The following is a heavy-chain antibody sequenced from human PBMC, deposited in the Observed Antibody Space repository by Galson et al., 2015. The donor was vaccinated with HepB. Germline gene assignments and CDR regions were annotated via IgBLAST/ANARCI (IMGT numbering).Heavy chain of an antibody. J-gene: IGHJ6*02. V-gene: IGHV3-23*01. Sequence: SLRLSCAASGFIFSSYAMTWVRRAPGKGLEWVSSMSASGGTYYAHSVKGRFTFSRDTSKGTLYLQMNSLTAEDTALYHCARGGGDYYYYGMDVWGQGTTVTVSS. D-gene: IGHD3-10*01. CDR3: ARGGGDYYYYGMDV. CDR1: GFIFSSYA. CDR2: MSASGGT.